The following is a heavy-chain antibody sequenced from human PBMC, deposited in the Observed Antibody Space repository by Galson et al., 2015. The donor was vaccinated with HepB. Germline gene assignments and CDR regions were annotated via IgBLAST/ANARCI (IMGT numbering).Heavy chain of an antibody. Sequence: SVKVSCKVSGYTLTELSMHWVRQAPGKGLEWMGGFDPEDGETIYAQKFQGRVTMTEDTSTDTAYMELSSLRSEDTAVYYCATAGYDSSGYYRNWFDPWGQGTLVTVSS. CDR3: ATAGYDSSGYYRNWFDP. D-gene: IGHD3-22*01. CDR2: FDPEDGET. V-gene: IGHV1-24*01. CDR1: GYTLTELS. J-gene: IGHJ5*02.